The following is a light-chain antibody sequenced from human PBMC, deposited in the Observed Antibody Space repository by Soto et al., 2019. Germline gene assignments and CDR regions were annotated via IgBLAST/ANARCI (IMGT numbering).Light chain of an antibody. CDR2: DAS. J-gene: IGKJ1*01. Sequence: EIVLTQSPGTLSLSPGERATLSCRASQTVGSFYLAWYQQRPGQAPRLLIYDASTRATGIPDRFSGSGSGTDFTLTISRLEPEDFAVYYCHHYSGSRTFGQGTKVDIK. CDR3: HHYSGSRT. CDR1: QTVGSFY. V-gene: IGKV3-20*01.